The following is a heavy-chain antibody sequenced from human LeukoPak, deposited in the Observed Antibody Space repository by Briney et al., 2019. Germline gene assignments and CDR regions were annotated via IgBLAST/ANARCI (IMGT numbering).Heavy chain of an antibody. CDR3: ARHLFDIVVVPSAIDSFDI. Sequence: GGSLRLSCAASGFTFSGHAMTWVRQAPGKGLHWVSSISSGSRYISYAESLKGRFTISRDNAKNSLFLQMNSLGAEDTALYFCARHLFDIVVVPSAIDSFDIWGQGTMVTVSS. CDR2: ISSGSRYI. V-gene: IGHV3-21*01. J-gene: IGHJ3*02. D-gene: IGHD2-2*02. CDR1: GFTFSGHA.